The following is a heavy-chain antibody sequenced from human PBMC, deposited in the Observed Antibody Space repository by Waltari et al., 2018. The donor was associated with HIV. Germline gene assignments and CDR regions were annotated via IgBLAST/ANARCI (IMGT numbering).Heavy chain of an antibody. V-gene: IGHV3-21*01. CDR3: ARGGGEYSSPL. J-gene: IGHJ4*02. D-gene: IGHD6-6*01. Sequence: EVQLVESGGGLVKPGGSLRLSCAASGFTFSSYSMNWVRQAPGNGLEWVSSISSGSSYIYYADSLKGRFTISRDNAKNSLYLQMNSLRAEDTAVYYCARGGGEYSSPLWGQGTLVTVSS. CDR2: ISSGSSYI. CDR1: GFTFSSYS.